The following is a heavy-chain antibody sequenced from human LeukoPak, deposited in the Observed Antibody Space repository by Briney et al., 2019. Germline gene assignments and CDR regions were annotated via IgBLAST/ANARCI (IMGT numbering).Heavy chain of an antibody. J-gene: IGHJ4*02. CDR1: GGSISGYY. V-gene: IGHV4-4*07. D-gene: IGHD1-7*01. CDR3: ARDPTGTTNY. Sequence: PSETLSLTCTVSGGSISGYYWSWIRQPAGGGLEWIGRIYTSGGTNYNPSLKSRVTMSVDTSKNQFSLKLISVTAADTAVYYCARDPTGTTNYWGQGSLVTVSS. CDR2: IYTSGGT.